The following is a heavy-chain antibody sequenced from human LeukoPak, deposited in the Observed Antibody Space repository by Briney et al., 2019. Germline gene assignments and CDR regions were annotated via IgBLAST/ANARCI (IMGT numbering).Heavy chain of an antibody. J-gene: IGHJ5*02. Sequence: GRSLRVSCAASGFTFSSYGMHWVRQAPGKGLEWVAVISYDGSNKYYADSVKGRFTISRDNSKNTLYLQMNSLRAEDTAVYYCAKDSPYGGNDDSSGLNPWGQGTLVTVSS. CDR3: AKDSPYGGNDDSSGLNP. D-gene: IGHD3-22*01. V-gene: IGHV3-30*18. CDR2: ISYDGSNK. CDR1: GFTFSSYG.